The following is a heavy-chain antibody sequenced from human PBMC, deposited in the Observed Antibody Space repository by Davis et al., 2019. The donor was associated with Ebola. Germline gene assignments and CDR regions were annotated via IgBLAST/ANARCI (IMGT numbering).Heavy chain of an antibody. CDR1: GFTFSSYA. J-gene: IGHJ4*02. CDR2: ISYDGSNK. D-gene: IGHD1-26*01. V-gene: IGHV3-30-3*01. Sequence: GESLKISCAASGFTFSSYAMHWVRQAPGKGLEWVAVISYDGSNKYYADSVKGRFTISRDNSKNTLYLHMSGLRAEDTAVYYCAKGSTAIVGALNDFWGQGTLVTVSS. CDR3: AKGSTAIVGALNDF.